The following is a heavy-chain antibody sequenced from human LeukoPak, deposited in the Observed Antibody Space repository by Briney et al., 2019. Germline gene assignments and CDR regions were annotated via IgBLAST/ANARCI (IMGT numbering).Heavy chain of an antibody. D-gene: IGHD4-11*01. J-gene: IGHJ4*02. CDR1: GYTFTRYY. CDR3: ARDQTTVTTGDY. CDR2: INPNSGGT. Sequence: ASVKVSCKASGYTFTRYYMHWVGQAPGQGREGMGWINPNSGGTNYVQKIQGGGTMNRDTSISTAYMELSRLRSDDTAVYYCARDQTTVTTGDYWGQGTLVTVSS. V-gene: IGHV1-2*02.